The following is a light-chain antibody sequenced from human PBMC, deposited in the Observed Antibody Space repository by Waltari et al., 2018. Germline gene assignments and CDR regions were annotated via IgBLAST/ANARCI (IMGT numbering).Light chain of an antibody. CDR3: QQSYTTPPRT. CDR2: AAS. Sequence: DIQMTQSPSSLSTSVGDRVTITCRASQSINTYLNWYQQRPGKAPKLLIYAASSLQSGVPSRFSGSGSETDFTLTISSLQPEDFATYYCQQSYTTPPRTFGGGTRVEIK. J-gene: IGKJ4*01. V-gene: IGKV1-39*01. CDR1: QSINTY.